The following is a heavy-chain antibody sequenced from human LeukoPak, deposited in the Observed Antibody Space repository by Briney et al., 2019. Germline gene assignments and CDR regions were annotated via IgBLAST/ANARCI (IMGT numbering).Heavy chain of an antibody. CDR3: AKPRGVVGATDFDY. Sequence: RSGGSLRLSCAASGFTFSSYAMSWVRQAPGKGLEWVSAISGSGGSTYYADSVKGRFTISRDNSKNTLYLQMNCLRAEDTAVYYCAKPRGVVGATDFDYWGQGTLVTVSS. CDR2: ISGSGGST. J-gene: IGHJ4*02. CDR1: GFTFSSYA. D-gene: IGHD1-26*01. V-gene: IGHV3-23*01.